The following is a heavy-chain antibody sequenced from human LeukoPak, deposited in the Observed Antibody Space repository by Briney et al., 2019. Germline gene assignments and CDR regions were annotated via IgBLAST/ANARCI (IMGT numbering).Heavy chain of an antibody. V-gene: IGHV3-30*02. CDR2: IRYDGSNK. CDR1: GFTFSSYD. J-gene: IGHJ3*02. Sequence: GGSLRLSCAASGFTFSSYDIHWVRQAPGKGLEWVAFIRYDGSNKYYADSVRGRFTISRDNSKNTLYLQMNSLRAEDTAVYCCAKGVTVAGTSDAFDIWGQGTMVTVSS. D-gene: IGHD6-19*01. CDR3: AKGVTVAGTSDAFDI.